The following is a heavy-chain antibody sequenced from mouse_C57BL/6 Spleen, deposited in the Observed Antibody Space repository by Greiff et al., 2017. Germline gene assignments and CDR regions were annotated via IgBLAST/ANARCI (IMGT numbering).Heavy chain of an antibody. D-gene: IGHD1-1*01. CDR2: IAPSDSYT. J-gene: IGHJ1*03. CDR1: GYTFTSYW. V-gene: IGHV1-59*01. Sequence: QVQLQQPGAELVRPGTSVKLSCKASGYTFTSYWMHWVKQRPGQGLEWIGVIAPSDSYTNSNQKFKGKATLTVDTSSSTAYMQLSSLTSEDSAVYYCARRYYYGSRDWYFDVWGTGTTLTVS. CDR3: ARRYYYGSRDWYFDV.